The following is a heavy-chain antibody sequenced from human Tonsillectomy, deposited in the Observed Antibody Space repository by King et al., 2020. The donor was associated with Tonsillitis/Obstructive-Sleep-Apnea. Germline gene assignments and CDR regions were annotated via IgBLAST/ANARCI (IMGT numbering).Heavy chain of an antibody. D-gene: IGHD3-22*01. CDR1: GFTFSSFW. Sequence: VQLVESGGGLVQPGVSLRLSCAASGFTFSSFWMSWVRQAPGKGLEWVANIKEDGSEKYHVDSVKGRFTISRDNAKNSLYLQMNSLRAEDTAVYYCASVLDYYDSSGYRAFDIWGQGTMVTVSS. J-gene: IGHJ3*02. V-gene: IGHV3-7*03. CDR3: ASVLDYYDSSGYRAFDI. CDR2: IKEDGSEK.